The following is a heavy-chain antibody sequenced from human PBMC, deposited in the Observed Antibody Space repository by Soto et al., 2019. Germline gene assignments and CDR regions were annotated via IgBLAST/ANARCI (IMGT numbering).Heavy chain of an antibody. CDR3: ARDRLVSRKNYYYMDV. Sequence: GGSLRLSCAASGFTFSSYSMNWVRQAPGKGLEWVSYISSSSSTIYYADSVKGRFTISRDNAKNSLYLQMNSLRAEDTAVYYCARDRLVSRKNYYYMDVWGKGTTVTVSS. J-gene: IGHJ6*03. V-gene: IGHV3-48*04. CDR2: ISSSSSTI. D-gene: IGHD2-8*02. CDR1: GFTFSSYS.